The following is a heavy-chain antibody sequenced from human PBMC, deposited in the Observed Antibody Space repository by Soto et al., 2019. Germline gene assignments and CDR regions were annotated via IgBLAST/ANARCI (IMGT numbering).Heavy chain of an antibody. V-gene: IGHV4-34*01. CDR2: INHSGST. CDR3: ARGDARCVRYYYYYGMYV. J-gene: IGHJ6*02. D-gene: IGHD2-8*01. CDR1: GVSFSGYY. Sequence: PSETLSLTCAVYGVSFSGYYWIWIRQPPGKGLEWIGEINHSGSTNYNPSLKSRVTISVDTSKNQFSLKLSSVTAADTAVYYCARGDARCVRYYYYYGMYVWGQRTTVTVSS.